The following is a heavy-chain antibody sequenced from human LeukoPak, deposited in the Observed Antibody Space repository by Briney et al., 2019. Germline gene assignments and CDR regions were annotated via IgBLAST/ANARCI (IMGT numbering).Heavy chain of an antibody. J-gene: IGHJ3*02. Sequence: SETLSLTCTVSGGSISSSNYYWGWIRQPPGKGLEWIGSIYYSGSTYYNPSLKSRVTISVDTSKNQFSLKLSSVTAADTAVYYCAGGGPESRDAFDIWGQGTMVTVSS. CDR2: IYYSGST. D-gene: IGHD1-14*01. V-gene: IGHV4-39*07. CDR3: AGGGPESRDAFDI. CDR1: GGSISSSNYY.